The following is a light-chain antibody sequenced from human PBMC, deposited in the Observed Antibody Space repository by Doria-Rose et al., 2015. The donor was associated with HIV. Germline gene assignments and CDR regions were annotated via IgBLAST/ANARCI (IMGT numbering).Light chain of an antibody. CDR1: QSFSSTY. V-gene: IGKV3-20*01. CDR3: HQYGTSWT. J-gene: IGKJ1*01. CDR2: DGS. Sequence: DIVLTQSPGTLSLSPGERATLSCRASQSFSSTYLAWYQQKPGQALSRFIYDGSTRATGIPDRFSASGSGTDFTLTINRLEPEDFALYYCHQYGTSWTFGQGTKVEI.